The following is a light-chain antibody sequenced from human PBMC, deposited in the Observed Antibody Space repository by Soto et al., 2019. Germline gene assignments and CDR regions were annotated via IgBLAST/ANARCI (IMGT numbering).Light chain of an antibody. Sequence: VLTQPPSVSAAPGQKVTIPCSGSSSNIGGNSVSWYQQLPGTAPKLLIYDDNKRPSGIPDRFSGSKSGTSATLGITGFQTGDEADYYCGSWDSSLSAYVFGTGTKVTVL. CDR1: SSNIGGNS. J-gene: IGLJ1*01. CDR2: DDN. CDR3: GSWDSSLSAYV. V-gene: IGLV1-51*01.